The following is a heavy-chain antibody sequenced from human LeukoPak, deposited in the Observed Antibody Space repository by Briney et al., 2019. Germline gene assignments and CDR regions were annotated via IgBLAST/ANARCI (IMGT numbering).Heavy chain of an antibody. Sequence: PGGALRLSCAASGFTFSDHYMSWIRQAPGKGLEGVSYISSSGTTTYYADSVKGRFTISRDNAKSSLYLQMNSLRVEDTAVYYCAREPHDYTMYYFDLWGQGTLVTVSS. CDR2: ISSSGTTT. CDR3: AREPHDYTMYYFDL. V-gene: IGHV3-11*04. D-gene: IGHD4-11*01. CDR1: GFTFSDHY. J-gene: IGHJ4*02.